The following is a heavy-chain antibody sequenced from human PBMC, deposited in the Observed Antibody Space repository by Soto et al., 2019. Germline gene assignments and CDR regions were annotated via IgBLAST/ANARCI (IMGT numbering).Heavy chain of an antibody. V-gene: IGHV3-21*01. D-gene: IGHD3-10*01. J-gene: IGHJ6*02. Sequence: PGGSLRLSCAASGFTFSSYSMNWVRQAPGKGLEWVSSISSSSSYIYYADSVKGRFTISRDNAKNSLYLQMNSLRAEDTAVYYCARDGITMVRGVIIGYYYGMDVWGQGTTVTVSS. CDR1: GFTFSSYS. CDR2: ISSSSSYI. CDR3: ARDGITMVRGVIIGYYYGMDV.